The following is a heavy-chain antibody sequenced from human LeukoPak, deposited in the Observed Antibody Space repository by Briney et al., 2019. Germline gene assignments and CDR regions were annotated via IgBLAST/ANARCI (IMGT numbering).Heavy chain of an antibody. J-gene: IGHJ5*02. CDR1: GYTFTSYY. D-gene: IGHD3-22*01. CDR3: ARGPVYDSSGYYYDSWFDP. Sequence: ASVKVSCKASGYTFTSYYMHWVRQAPGRGLEWMGIINPSGGSTSYAQKCQGRVTMTRDTSTSTVYMELSSLRSEDTAVYYCARGPVYDSSGYYYDSWFDPWGQGTLVTVSS. V-gene: IGHV1-46*01. CDR2: INPSGGST.